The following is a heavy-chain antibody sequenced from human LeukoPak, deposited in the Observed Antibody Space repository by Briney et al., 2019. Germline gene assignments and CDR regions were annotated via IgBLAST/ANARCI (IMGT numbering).Heavy chain of an antibody. V-gene: IGHV1-8*01. CDR2: MNPNSGNT. CDR1: GYTFTSYD. Sequence: GASVKVSCKASGYTFTSYDINWVRQATGQGLEWMGWMNPNSGNTGYAQKFQGRVTMTRNTSISTAYMELSSLRSEDTAVYYCARLLVAAIPPARSYYYYMDVWGKGTTVTVSS. D-gene: IGHD2-15*01. J-gene: IGHJ6*03. CDR3: ARLLVAAIPPARSYYYYMDV.